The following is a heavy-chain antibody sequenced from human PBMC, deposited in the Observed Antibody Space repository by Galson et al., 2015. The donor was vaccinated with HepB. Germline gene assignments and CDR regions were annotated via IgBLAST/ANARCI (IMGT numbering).Heavy chain of an antibody. V-gene: IGHV3-21*01. J-gene: IGHJ6*02. D-gene: IGHD6-13*01. CDR3: ARDLGSSWYFYYYYGMDV. CDR1: GFTFSSYS. Sequence: SLRLSCAASGFTFSSYSMNWVRPAPGKGLEWVSSISSSSSYIYYADSVKGRFTISRDNAKNSLYLQMNSLRAEDTAVYYCARDLGSSWYFYYYYGMDVWGQGTTVTVSS. CDR2: ISSSSSYI.